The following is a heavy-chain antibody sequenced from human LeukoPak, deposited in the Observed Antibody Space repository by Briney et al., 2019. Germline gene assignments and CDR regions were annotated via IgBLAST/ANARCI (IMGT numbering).Heavy chain of an antibody. CDR2: IKQDGSEK. D-gene: IGHD6-19*01. J-gene: IGHJ4*02. V-gene: IGHV3-7*01. CDR1: ESTFSSYW. CDR3: ARAVAGGEFDY. Sequence: PGGSLRLSCAASESTFSSYWMSWVRQAPGKGLEWVANIKQDGSEKYYVDSVKGRFTISRDNAKNSLYLQMNSLRAEDTAVYYCARAVAGGEFDYWGQGTLVTVSS.